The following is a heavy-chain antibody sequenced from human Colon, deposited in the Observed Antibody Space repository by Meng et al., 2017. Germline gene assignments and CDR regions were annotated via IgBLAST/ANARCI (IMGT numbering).Heavy chain of an antibody. Sequence: QPKLQEAGAALVRPSGTLSLACAVAGDSIGNSRWWSWLRQPPGKGLEWIGEIFNSGKTVYSPSLKSRVTISLDKSSNHFSLTLSPVTAADTAIYFCARERMRELGLFDYWGQGALVTVSS. CDR2: IFNSGKT. J-gene: IGHJ4*02. CDR1: GDSIGNSRW. CDR3: ARERMRELGLFDY. V-gene: IGHV4-4*02. D-gene: IGHD7-27*01.